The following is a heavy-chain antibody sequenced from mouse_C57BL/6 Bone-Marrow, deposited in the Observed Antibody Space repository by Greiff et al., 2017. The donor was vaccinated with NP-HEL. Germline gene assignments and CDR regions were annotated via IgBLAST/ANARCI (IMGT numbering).Heavy chain of an antibody. CDR1: GFTFSDFY. D-gene: IGHD1-1*01. J-gene: IGHJ1*03. V-gene: IGHV7-1*01. Sequence: EVQGVESGGGLVQSGRSLRLSCATSGFTFSDFYMEWVRQAPGKGLEWIAASRNKANDYTTEYSASVKGRFIVSRDTSQSILYLQMKALRAEDTAIYYWARDAEGPYYYWYFDVWGTGTTVTVSS. CDR2: SRNKANDYTT. CDR3: ARDAEGPYYYWYFDV.